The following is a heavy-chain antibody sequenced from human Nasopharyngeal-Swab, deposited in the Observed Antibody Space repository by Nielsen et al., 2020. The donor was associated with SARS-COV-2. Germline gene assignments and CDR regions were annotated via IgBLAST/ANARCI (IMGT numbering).Heavy chain of an antibody. V-gene: IGHV1-69*06. Sequence: WVGQAPGQRLEWMGWIIPIFGTANYAQKFQGRVTITADKSTSTAYMELSSLRSEDTAVYYCATQDGYNYYYYYMDVWGKGTTVTVSS. CDR3: ATQDGYNYYYYYMDV. CDR2: IIPIFGTA. J-gene: IGHJ6*03. D-gene: IGHD5-24*01.